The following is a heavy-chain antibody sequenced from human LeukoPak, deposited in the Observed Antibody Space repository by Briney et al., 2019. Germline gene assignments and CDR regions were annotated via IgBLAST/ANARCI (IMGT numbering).Heavy chain of an antibody. CDR1: GGSFSGYY. Sequence: SETLSLTCAVYGGSFSGYYWSWIRQPPGKGLEWIGEINHSGSTNYNPALEGRVTISVDTSKNQFSLRLTSVTAADTAVYYCARDHFGSGNFYSWWFDPWGQGTLVTVSS. D-gene: IGHD3-10*01. CDR3: ARDHFGSGNFYSWWFDP. V-gene: IGHV4-34*01. CDR2: INHSGST. J-gene: IGHJ5*02.